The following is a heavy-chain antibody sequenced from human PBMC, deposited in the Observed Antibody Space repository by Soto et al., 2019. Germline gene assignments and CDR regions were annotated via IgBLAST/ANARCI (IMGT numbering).Heavy chain of an antibody. D-gene: IGHD2-2*01. CDR3: ARGYCSSTSCRDVYFDY. CDR1: GFTFSSYA. Sequence: GGSLRLSCAASGFTFSSYAMHWVRQAPGKGLEWVAVIWYDGSNKYYADSVKGRFTISRDNSKNTLYLQMNSLRAEDTAVYYCARGYCSSTSCRDVYFDYWGQGTLVTVSS. CDR2: IWYDGSNK. V-gene: IGHV3-33*08. J-gene: IGHJ4*02.